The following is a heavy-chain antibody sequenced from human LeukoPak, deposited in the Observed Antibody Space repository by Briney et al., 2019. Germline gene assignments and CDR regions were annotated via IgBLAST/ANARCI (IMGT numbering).Heavy chain of an antibody. CDR2: IRYDGSNK. CDR3: AKDHPPSGNKDYYYMDV. J-gene: IGHJ6*03. D-gene: IGHD4-23*01. CDR1: GFTLSSYG. V-gene: IGHV3-30*02. Sequence: PGRSLRLSCAASGFTLSSYGMHWVRQAPGKGLEWVAFIRYDGSNKYYADSVKGRFTISRDNSKNTLYLQMNSLRAEDTAVYYCAKDHPPSGNKDYYYMDVWGKGTTVTVSS.